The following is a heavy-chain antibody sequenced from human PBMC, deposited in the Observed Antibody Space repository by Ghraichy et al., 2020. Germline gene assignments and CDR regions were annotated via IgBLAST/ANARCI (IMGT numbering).Heavy chain of an antibody. D-gene: IGHD6-19*01. J-gene: IGHJ4*02. V-gene: IGHV4-59*01. CDR2: IYYSGST. Sequence: ESLNISCTVSGGSISSYYWSWIRQPPGKGLEWIGYIYYSGSTNYNPSLKSRVTISVDTSKNQFSLKLSSVTAADTAVYYCARVPQRGAGTGVVDYWGQGTLVTVSS. CDR3: ARVPQRGAGTGVVDY. CDR1: GGSISSYY.